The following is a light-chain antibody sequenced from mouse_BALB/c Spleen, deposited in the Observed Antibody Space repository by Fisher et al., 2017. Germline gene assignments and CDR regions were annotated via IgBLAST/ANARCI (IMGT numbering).Light chain of an antibody. CDR2: DTS. J-gene: IGKJ5*01. V-gene: IGKV4-55*01. Sequence: IVITQTTALMSASPGEKVTMTCSASSSVSYMHWYQQKPGSSPRLLIYDTSNLASGVPVRFSGSGSGTSYSLTISRMEAEDAATYYCQQWSSYPLTFGAGTKLELK. CDR3: QQWSSYPLT. CDR1: SSVSY.